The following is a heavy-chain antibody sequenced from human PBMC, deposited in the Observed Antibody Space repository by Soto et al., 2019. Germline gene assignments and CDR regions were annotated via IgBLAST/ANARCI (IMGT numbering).Heavy chain of an antibody. CDR1: GSTFSGSA. CDR3: TSLSSWFAY. V-gene: IGHV3-73*02. D-gene: IGHD6-13*01. CDR2: VRSKPNNYET. Sequence: EVQLVESGGGSVQPGGSLILSCAASGSTFSGSAIHWVRQASGKGLEWVGRVRSKPNNYETAYAASVKGRFTISRDDSKNTVYLQMNRLETEDTAVYYCTSLSSWFAYWGQGTLVTVSS. J-gene: IGHJ4*02.